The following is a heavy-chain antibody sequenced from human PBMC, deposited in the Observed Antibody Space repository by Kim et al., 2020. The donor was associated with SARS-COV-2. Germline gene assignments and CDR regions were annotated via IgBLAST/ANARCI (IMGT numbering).Heavy chain of an antibody. J-gene: IGHJ4*02. CDR2: GGTT. Sequence: GGTTDYAAPVKGRLTISRDDSKNTVYLQMNSLKSDDRALYYCATGTSVGGWGQGTRVTVSS. V-gene: IGHV3-15*01. D-gene: IGHD1-26*01. CDR3: ATGTSVGG.